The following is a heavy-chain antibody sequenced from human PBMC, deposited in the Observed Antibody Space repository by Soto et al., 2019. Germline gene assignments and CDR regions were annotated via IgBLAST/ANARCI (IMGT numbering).Heavy chain of an antibody. J-gene: IGHJ3*01. CDR2: IYYSGST. CDR3: ARLSCSSTNCPRRNTFDL. Sequence: PSETLSLTCTVSGGSITNYYWSCIRQPPGKGLEWIGNIYYSGSTDYNPSLKSRVTISVDTSKNQFSLKLSSVTAGDTAVYYCARLSCSSTNCPRRNTFDLWGQGTMVTVSS. CDR1: GGSITNYY. D-gene: IGHD2-2*01. V-gene: IGHV4-59*08.